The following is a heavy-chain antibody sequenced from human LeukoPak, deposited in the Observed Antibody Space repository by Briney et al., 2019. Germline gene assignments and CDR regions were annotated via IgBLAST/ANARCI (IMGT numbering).Heavy chain of an antibody. D-gene: IGHD2-15*01. CDR2: ISSSSSSI. J-gene: IGHJ4*02. CDR3: ARSLGYCGGGSCRPYFDY. V-gene: IGHV3-48*02. CDR1: GFTFSSYV. Sequence: PGGSLRLSCGASGFTFSSYVMNWVRQAPGQGLEWVSYISSSSSSIYYADSVKGRFTISRDNAKNSLYLQMNSLRDEDTALYYCARSLGYCGGGSCRPYFDYWGQGTLVTVSS.